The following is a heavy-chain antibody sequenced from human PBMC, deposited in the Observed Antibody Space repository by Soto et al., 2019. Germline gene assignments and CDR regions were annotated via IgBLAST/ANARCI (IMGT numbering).Heavy chain of an antibody. Sequence: ASVKVSCKGSGYTFTGYYIHWVRQTPGQGPEWMGEISPQTGGTKYAQKYQGRVTMARDTSITTVYMELSNLSPDDTAVYYCGRGRSGELVIFYWGQGTLVTVSS. D-gene: IGHD1-26*01. CDR3: GRGRSGELVIFY. J-gene: IGHJ4*02. CDR1: GYTFTGYY. CDR2: ISPQTGGT. V-gene: IGHV1-2*02.